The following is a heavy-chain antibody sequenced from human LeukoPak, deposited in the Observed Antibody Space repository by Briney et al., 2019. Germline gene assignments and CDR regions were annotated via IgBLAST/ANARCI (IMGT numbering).Heavy chain of an antibody. V-gene: IGHV3-21*01. J-gene: IGHJ4*02. CDR3: ARGPYSSSWGFFDY. CDR2: ISSSSSYI. D-gene: IGHD6-6*01. Sequence: PGGSLRLSCAASGFTFSSYSMNWVRQAPGEGLEWVSSISSSSSYIYYADSLKGRFTISRDNAKNSLYLQMNSLRAEDTAVYYCARGPYSSSWGFFDYWGQGTLVTVSS. CDR1: GFTFSSYS.